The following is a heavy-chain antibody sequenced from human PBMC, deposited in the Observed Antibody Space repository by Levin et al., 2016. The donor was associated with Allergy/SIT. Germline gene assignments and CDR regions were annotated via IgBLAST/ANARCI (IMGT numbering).Heavy chain of an antibody. D-gene: IGHD6-13*01. CDR3: TRLLAAAGTVH. J-gene: IGHJ4*02. V-gene: IGHV3-73*01. CDR2: IRSKANSYAT. CDR1: GFTFSGSA. Sequence: GESLKISCAASGFTFSGSAMHWVRQASGKGLEWVGRIRSKANSYATAYAASVKGRFTISRDDSKNTAYLQMNSLKTEDTAVYYCTRLLAAAGTVHWGQGTLVTVSS.